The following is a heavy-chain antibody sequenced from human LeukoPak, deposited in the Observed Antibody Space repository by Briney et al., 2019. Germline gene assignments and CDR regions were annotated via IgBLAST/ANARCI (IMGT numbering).Heavy chain of an antibody. Sequence: GGSLRLSCTTSVFPFSRYSMNWVRQAPGKGLEWVSYITSSGDTIYYADSVKGRFTISRDNAKNSLYLQMNSLRAEDTAVYYCARFGELEYYYYMDVWGKGTTVTVSS. V-gene: IGHV3-48*01. CDR2: ITSSGDTI. CDR3: ARFGELEYYYYMDV. D-gene: IGHD3-10*01. J-gene: IGHJ6*03. CDR1: VFPFSRYS.